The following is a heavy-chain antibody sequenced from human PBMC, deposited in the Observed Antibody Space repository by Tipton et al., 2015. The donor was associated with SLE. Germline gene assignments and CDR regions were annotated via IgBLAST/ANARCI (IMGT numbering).Heavy chain of an antibody. CDR2: ISHSGST. J-gene: IGHJ4*02. CDR3: ARLGRVHLGELSPSFDC. Sequence: SLRLSCAVSGGSISSSNWRSWVRQPPGKGLEWIGEISHSGSTNYNPSLKSRFTISVDKSKNQFSLKLSSVTAADTAVYYCARLGRVHLGELSPSFDCWGQGTLVTDSS. CDR1: GGSISSSNW. V-gene: IGHV4-4*02. D-gene: IGHD3-16*02.